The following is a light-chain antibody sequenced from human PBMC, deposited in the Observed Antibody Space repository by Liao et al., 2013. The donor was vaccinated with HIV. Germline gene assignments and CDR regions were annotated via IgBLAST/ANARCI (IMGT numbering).Light chain of an antibody. V-gene: IGLV3-21*01. Sequence: SYELTQPPSVSVAPGKTARITCGGNNIGSKSVHWYQQKPGQAPVLVIYYDSDRPSGIPERFSGSNSGNTANLTISGTQAMDEADYYCQAWDSSTRYVFGTGTKVTVL. J-gene: IGLJ1*01. CDR3: QAWDSSTRYV. CDR1: NIGSKS. CDR2: YDS.